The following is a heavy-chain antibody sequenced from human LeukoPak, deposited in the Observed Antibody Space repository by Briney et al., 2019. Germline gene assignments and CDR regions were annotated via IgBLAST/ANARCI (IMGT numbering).Heavy chain of an antibody. Sequence: GGSLRLSCEASGFTFSNYWMSWVRQAPGKGLEWVANIKKDGSDKSYVGSVKGRFTISRDNAKNSLYLQMNSLRAEDTAVYYCASLAYCGGDCYSSLGYWGQGTLVTVSS. D-gene: IGHD2-21*02. V-gene: IGHV3-7*01. J-gene: IGHJ4*02. CDR2: IKKDGSDK. CDR3: ASLAYCGGDCYSSLGY. CDR1: GFTFSNYW.